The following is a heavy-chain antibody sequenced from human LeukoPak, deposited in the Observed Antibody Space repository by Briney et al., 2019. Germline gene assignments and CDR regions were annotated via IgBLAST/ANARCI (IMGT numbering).Heavy chain of an antibody. CDR2: ISAYNGNT. CDR1: GYTFTSYG. Sequence: ASVTVSCKASGYTFTSYGISWVRQAPGQGLEWMGWISAYNGNTNYAQKLQGRVTMTTDTSTSTAYMKLRSLRSDDTAVYYCASGIPFYYGSGSALYYFDYWGQGTLVTVSS. J-gene: IGHJ4*02. CDR3: ASGIPFYYGSGSALYYFDY. V-gene: IGHV1-18*01. D-gene: IGHD3-10*01.